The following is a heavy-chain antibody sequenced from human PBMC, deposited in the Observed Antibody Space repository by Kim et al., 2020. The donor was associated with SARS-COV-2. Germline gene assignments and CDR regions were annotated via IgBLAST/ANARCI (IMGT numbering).Heavy chain of an antibody. V-gene: IGHV4-34*01. Sequence: SETLSLTCAVYGGSFSGYYWSWIRQPPGKGLEWIGEINHSGSTNYNPSLKSRVTISVDTSKNQFSLKLSSVTAADTAVYYCARERLTYYYGSGSQRGMDVWGQGTTVTVSS. CDR2: INHSGST. CDR3: ARERLTYYYGSGSQRGMDV. CDR1: GGSFSGYY. J-gene: IGHJ6*02. D-gene: IGHD3-10*01.